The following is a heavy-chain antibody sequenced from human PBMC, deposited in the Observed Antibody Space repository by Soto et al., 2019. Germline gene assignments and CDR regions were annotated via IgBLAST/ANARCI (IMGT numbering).Heavy chain of an antibody. CDR2: ISYDGSNK. CDR1: GFTFSSYG. J-gene: IGHJ6*02. CDR3: ATYGSGSFDTRYYYYGMDV. V-gene: IGHV3-30*03. Sequence: PGGSLRLSCAASGFTFSSYGMHWVRQAPGKGLEWVAVISYDGSNKYYADSVKGRFTISRENSKNTLYLQMNSLRAEDTAVYYCATYGSGSFDTRYYYYGMDVWGQGNTVTVSS. D-gene: IGHD3-10*01.